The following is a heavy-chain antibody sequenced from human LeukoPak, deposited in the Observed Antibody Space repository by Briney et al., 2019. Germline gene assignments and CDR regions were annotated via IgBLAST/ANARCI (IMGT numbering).Heavy chain of an antibody. Sequence: GGSLRLSCAASGFTFSSYAMSWVRQAPGKGLEWVSLTLTTGGATYYADSVKGRFTVSRDNSKNTLYLQMNSLRAEDTAVYYCANRQSHYFDYWGQGTLVTVSS. CDR3: ANRQSHYFDY. CDR1: GFTFSSYA. J-gene: IGHJ4*02. D-gene: IGHD6-6*01. CDR2: TLTTGGAT. V-gene: IGHV3-23*01.